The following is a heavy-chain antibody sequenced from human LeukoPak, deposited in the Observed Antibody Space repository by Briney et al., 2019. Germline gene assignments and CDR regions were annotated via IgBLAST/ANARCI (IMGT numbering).Heavy chain of an antibody. V-gene: IGHV4-39*01. CDR1: GGSISSSSYP. J-gene: IGHJ4*02. CDR3: ARHCRAVLVVPVARGDYLDY. CDR2: MSYSGAT. D-gene: IGHD2-2*01. Sequence: PSETLSLTCTVSGGSISSSSYPWGWIRQSPGEGLQWITSMSYSGATYYNPSLQSRVTISVDTSKNQFSLKLYSVTAADTAVYYCARHCRAVLVVPVARGDYLDYLGQGTLVTVSS.